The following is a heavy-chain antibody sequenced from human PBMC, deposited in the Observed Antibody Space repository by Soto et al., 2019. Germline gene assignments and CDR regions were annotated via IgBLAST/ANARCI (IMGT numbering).Heavy chain of an antibody. CDR2: ISAYNGNT. V-gene: IGHV1-18*01. J-gene: IGHJ4*02. CDR3: AVYYVYGRGWYGY. Sequence: ASVKVSCKASGYTFPSYGISWVRQAPGQGLEWMGWISAYNGNTNYAQKLQGRVTMTTDTSTSTAYMELRRLRSDDTAVYFWAVYYVYGRGWYGYWAQGTPVTVSS. CDR1: GYTFPSYG. D-gene: IGHD6-19*01.